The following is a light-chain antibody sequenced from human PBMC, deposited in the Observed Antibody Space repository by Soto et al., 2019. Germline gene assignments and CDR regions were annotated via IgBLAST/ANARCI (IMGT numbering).Light chain of an antibody. CDR2: GAS. J-gene: IGKJ5*01. V-gene: IGKV3-15*01. Sequence: EIVKTQSPATMSVSPGERATLSCRASQSVRSNLAWYQQKPGQAPRLLIYGASTRATGIPARFSGSGSGTAFTLTVSSLQSEDFAVYYCQQYNNWPPITFGQGTRLEIK. CDR1: QSVRSN. CDR3: QQYNNWPPIT.